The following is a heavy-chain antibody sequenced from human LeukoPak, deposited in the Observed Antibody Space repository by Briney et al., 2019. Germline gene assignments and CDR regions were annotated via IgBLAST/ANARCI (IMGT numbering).Heavy chain of an antibody. CDR3: TRPIYYDSSGYGN. CDR1: GFTFGDYA. J-gene: IGHJ4*02. CDR2: IRSKAYGGTT. Sequence: GGSLRLSCTASGFTFGDYAMSWVRQAPGKGLEWVGFIRSKAYGGTTEYAASVKGRFTISRDDSKSIAYLQMNSLKTEDTAVYYCTRPIYYDSSGYGNWGQGTLVTVSS. V-gene: IGHV3-49*04. D-gene: IGHD3-22*01.